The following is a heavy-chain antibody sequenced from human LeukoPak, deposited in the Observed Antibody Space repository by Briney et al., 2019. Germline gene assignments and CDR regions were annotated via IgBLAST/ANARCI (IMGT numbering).Heavy chain of an antibody. V-gene: IGHV1-18*01. CDR3: ARIYYYGSGSYYKTHYYGMDV. D-gene: IGHD3-10*01. J-gene: IGHJ6*02. CDR2: ISAYNGNT. CDR1: GYTFTSSG. Sequence: ASVKVSCKASGYTFTSSGISWVRQAPGQGLEWMGWISAYNGNTNYAQKLQGRVTMTTDTSTSTAYMELRSLRSDDTAVYYCARIYYYGSGSYYKTHYYGMDVWGQGTTVTVSS.